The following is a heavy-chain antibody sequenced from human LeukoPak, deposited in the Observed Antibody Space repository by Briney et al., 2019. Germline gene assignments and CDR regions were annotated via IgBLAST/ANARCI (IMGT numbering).Heavy chain of an antibody. D-gene: IGHD5-12*01. J-gene: IGHJ4*02. CDR2: IYPGDSDT. CDR1: GYSFSSYW. V-gene: IGHV5-51*01. Sequence: GESLKISCKGSGYSFSSYWIGWVRQMSGKGLEWMGIIYPGDSDTRYNPPFQGRVTISVDQSISTAYLQWSSLKASDTAMYYCARQSEGIVATIPFDYWGQGTLVTVSS. CDR3: ARQSEGIVATIPFDY.